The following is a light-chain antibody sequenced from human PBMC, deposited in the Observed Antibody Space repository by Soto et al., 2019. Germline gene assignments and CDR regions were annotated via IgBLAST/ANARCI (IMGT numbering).Light chain of an antibody. V-gene: IGLV1-44*01. Sequence: QPVLTQPPSASGTPGQRVIISCSGSSSNIGSNTVNWYQQLPGTAPKLLIYSNNERPSGVPDRFSGSKSGTSASLAISGLQSEDEADYYCAAWDDSLNVVFGGGTQLTVL. J-gene: IGLJ2*01. CDR3: AAWDDSLNVV. CDR2: SNN. CDR1: SSNIGSNT.